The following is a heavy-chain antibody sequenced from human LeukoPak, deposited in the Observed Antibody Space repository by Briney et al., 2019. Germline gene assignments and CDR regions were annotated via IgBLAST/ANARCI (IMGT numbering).Heavy chain of an antibody. CDR3: ARYCSGGSCYFGDGMDV. J-gene: IGHJ6*02. Sequence: GESLKISCKGSGYSFTSYWIGWVRQMPGKGLEWMGIIYPGDSDTRYSPSFQGQVTISADKSISTAYLQWSSLKASDTAMYYCARYCSGGSCYFGDGMDVWGQGTTVTVSS. D-gene: IGHD2-15*01. V-gene: IGHV5-51*01. CDR2: IYPGDSDT. CDR1: GYSFTSYW.